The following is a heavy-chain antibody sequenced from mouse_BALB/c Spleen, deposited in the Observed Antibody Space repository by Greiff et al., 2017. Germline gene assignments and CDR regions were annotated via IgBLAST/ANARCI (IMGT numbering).Heavy chain of an antibody. D-gene: IGHD3-1*01. CDR1: GYTFTSYW. CDR2: IDPYDSDT. J-gene: IGHJ3*01. V-gene: IGHV1-74*01. Sequence: VQLQQPGAELVRPGASVKLSCKASGYTFTSYWMNWVKQRPEQGLEWIGRIDPYDSDTHYNQKFKDKAILTVDKSSSTAYMQLSSLTSEDSAVYYCARAARATLAWFAYWGQGTLVTVSA. CDR3: ARAARATLAWFAY.